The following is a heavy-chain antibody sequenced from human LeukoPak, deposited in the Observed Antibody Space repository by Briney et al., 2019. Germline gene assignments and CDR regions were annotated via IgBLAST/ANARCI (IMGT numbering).Heavy chain of an antibody. J-gene: IGHJ1*01. CDR3: GRVRTGNTGSPEYFED. D-gene: IGHD5-12*01. Sequence: SETLSLTCTVSGGSISSYYWSWIRQPPGKGLEWIGYLFYSGNTNSNPSLKSRVTISTDTSMNQFSLRLKSVTAADTAVYFCGRVRTGNTGSPEYFEDWGQGTLVTVSS. V-gene: IGHV4-59*01. CDR1: GGSISSYY. CDR2: LFYSGNT.